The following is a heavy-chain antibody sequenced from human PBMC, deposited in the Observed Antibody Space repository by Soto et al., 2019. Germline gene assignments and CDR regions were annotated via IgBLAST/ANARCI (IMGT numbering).Heavy chain of an antibody. J-gene: IGHJ4*02. Sequence: GGSLRLSCAASGFTFSSCAMHWVRQAPGKGLEWVALISYDGSNKYYADSVKGRFTISKDNSKNTLYLQMNSLRAEDTAVYYCARDKRDLRFLEWSYYFDYWGQGTLVTVSS. V-gene: IGHV3-30-3*01. CDR3: ARDKRDLRFLEWSYYFDY. D-gene: IGHD3-3*01. CDR1: GFTFSSCA. CDR2: ISYDGSNK.